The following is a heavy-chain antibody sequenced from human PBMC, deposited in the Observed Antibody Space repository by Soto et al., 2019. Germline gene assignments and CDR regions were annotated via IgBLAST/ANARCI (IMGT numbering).Heavy chain of an antibody. CDR1: GGSISSSSYY. V-gene: IGHV4-39*01. D-gene: IGHD1-26*01. Sequence: QLQLQESGPGLVKPSETLSLTCTVSGGSISSSSYYWGWIRQPPGKGLEWIGSIYYSGSTYYNPSLKSRVTISVDTSKNQFSLKLSSLSAADTAVHYCARSLGGLPFWYFDLWGRGTLVTVSS. J-gene: IGHJ2*01. CDR2: IYYSGST. CDR3: ARSLGGLPFWYFDL.